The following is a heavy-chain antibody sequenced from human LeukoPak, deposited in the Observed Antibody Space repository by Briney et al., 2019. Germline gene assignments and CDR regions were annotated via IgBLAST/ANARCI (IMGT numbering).Heavy chain of an antibody. CDR1: GFTFSSYE. Sequence: GGSLRLSCAASGFTFSSYEMNWVRQAPGKGLEWVSFISSSSSYIYYADSGKGRFTISRDNAKNSLYLQMNSLRAEDTAVYYCVTPAMIVRGAFDIWGQGTMVTVSS. CDR2: ISSSSSYI. J-gene: IGHJ3*02. D-gene: IGHD3-22*01. CDR3: VTPAMIVRGAFDI. V-gene: IGHV3-21*01.